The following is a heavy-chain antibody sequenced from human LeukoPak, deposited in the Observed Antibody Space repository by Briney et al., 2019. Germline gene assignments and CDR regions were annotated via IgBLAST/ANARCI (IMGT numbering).Heavy chain of an antibody. CDR3: ARGWQINSSGGFVDP. CDR1: GYGFTDDY. V-gene: IGHV1-2*02. CDR2: INPSSGAT. D-gene: IGHD6-6*01. J-gene: IGHJ5*02. Sequence: ASVKVSCQASGYGFTDDYVHWIRQDPGQGLEWMGWINPSSGATIYAQKFQGRVTMTRDTFTTTAYMEINSLVSDDTAVYYCARGWQINSSGGFVDPWGQGTLVTVSS.